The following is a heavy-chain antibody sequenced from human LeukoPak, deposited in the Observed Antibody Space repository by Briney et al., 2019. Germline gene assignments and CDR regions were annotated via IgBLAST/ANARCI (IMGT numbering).Heavy chain of an antibody. Sequence: GGSLRLSCAASGFTFSSYSMNWVRQAPGKGLEWVSYISSSSNTIYYADSVKGRFTISRDNANNSLYLQMNSLRDEDTAVYYCARNRWFGEFLFDYWGQGTLVTVSS. D-gene: IGHD3-10*01. V-gene: IGHV3-48*02. CDR3: ARNRWFGEFLFDY. CDR2: ISSSSNTI. CDR1: GFTFSSYS. J-gene: IGHJ4*02.